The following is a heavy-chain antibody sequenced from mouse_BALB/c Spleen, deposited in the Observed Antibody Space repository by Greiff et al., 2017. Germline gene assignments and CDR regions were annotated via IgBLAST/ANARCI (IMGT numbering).Heavy chain of an antibody. CDR3: ARDYYGSSYVGFAY. CDR2: IDPANGNT. CDR1: GFNIKDTY. Sequence: VQLKESGAELVKPGASVKLSCTASGFNIKDTYMHWVKQKPEQGLEWIGRIDPANGNTKYDPKFQGKATITADTSSNTAYLQLSSLTSEDTAVYYCARDYYGSSYVGFAYWGQGTLVTVSA. V-gene: IGHV14-3*02. J-gene: IGHJ3*01. D-gene: IGHD1-1*01.